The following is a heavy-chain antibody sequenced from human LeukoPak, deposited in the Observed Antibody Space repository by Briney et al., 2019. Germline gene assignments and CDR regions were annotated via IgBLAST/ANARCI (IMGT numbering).Heavy chain of an antibody. D-gene: IGHD4-17*01. CDR3: AKGVTTKLPLVSY. V-gene: IGHV3-30*02. J-gene: IGHJ4*02. CDR1: GFTFSSYG. CDR2: IRYDGSNK. Sequence: PGGSLKLSCAASGFTFSSYGMHWVRQAPGRGLEWVAFIRYDGSNKYCADSVKGRFTISRDNSKNTLYLQMNSLRAEDTAVYYCAKGVTTKLPLVSYWGQGTLVTVSS.